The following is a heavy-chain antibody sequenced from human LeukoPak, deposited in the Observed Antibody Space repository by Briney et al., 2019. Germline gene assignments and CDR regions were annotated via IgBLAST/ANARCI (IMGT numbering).Heavy chain of an antibody. CDR2: IYYSGST. CDR3: ARAPYCSGGSCYHLDY. V-gene: IGHV4-59*12. J-gene: IGHJ4*02. Sequence: SETLSLTCTVSGGSISTYYWSWIRQPPGKGLEWIGHIYYSGSTYYNPSLKSRVTISVDTSKNQFSLKLSSVTAADTAVYYCARAPYCSGGSCYHLDYWGQGTLVTVSS. CDR1: GGSISTYY. D-gene: IGHD2-15*01.